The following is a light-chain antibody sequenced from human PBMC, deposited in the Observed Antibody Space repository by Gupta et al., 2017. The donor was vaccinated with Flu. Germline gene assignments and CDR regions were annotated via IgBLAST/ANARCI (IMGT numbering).Light chain of an antibody. CDR1: SSDIGAYNY. V-gene: IGLV2-14*01. CDR3: SSYTGSVTV. CDR2: EVS. J-gene: IGLJ3*02. Sequence: QSALTQPASVSGSPGQSITISCTGTSSDIGAYNYVSWYQQYPGKVPKLLIYEVSYRPSGIPDRFSGSKSGNTASLTISGLQADDEADYYCSSYTGSVTVFGGGTKLTVL.